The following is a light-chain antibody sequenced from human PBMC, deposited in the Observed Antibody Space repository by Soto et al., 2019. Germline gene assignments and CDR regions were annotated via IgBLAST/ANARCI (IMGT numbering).Light chain of an antibody. CDR3: CSYAGRSTWDVV. J-gene: IGLJ2*01. CDR2: EGF. V-gene: IGLV2-23*01. CDR1: SSDVGGSGL. Sequence: QPVLTQPPSVSGSPGQSITISCTGTSSDVGGSGLVSWYQFHPGKAPKLLIFEGFKRPSGVSNRFSGSKSGSTASLTISGLQAEDEADYYCCSYAGRSTWDVVFGGGTKLTVL.